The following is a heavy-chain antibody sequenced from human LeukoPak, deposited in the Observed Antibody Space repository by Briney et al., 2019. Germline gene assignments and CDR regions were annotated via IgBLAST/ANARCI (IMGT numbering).Heavy chain of an antibody. CDR3: ARHLSGVTGYTYGRGIDY. V-gene: IGHV3-7*01. D-gene: IGHD5-18*01. Sequence: GGSLRLSCAASGFTFSSYWMSWVRQAPGKGLEWVANIKKDGSEKYYVDSVKGRFTISRDNAKTSLYLQLISVRAEDTALYYCARHLSGVTGYTYGRGIDYWGQGTLVTVSS. CDR1: GFTFSSYW. J-gene: IGHJ4*02. CDR2: IKKDGSEK.